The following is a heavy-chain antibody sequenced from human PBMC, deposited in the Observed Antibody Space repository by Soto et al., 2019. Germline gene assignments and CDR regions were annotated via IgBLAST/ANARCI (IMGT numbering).Heavy chain of an antibody. D-gene: IGHD2-2*02. CDR2: IIPIFGTA. CDR3: ASGDIVVVPAAIFDYYYGMDA. Sequence: SVKVSCKASGGTFSSYAISWVRQAPGQGLGWMGGIIPIFGTANYAQKFQGRVTITADESTSTAYMELSSLRSEDTAVYYCASGDIVVVPAAIFDYYYGMDAWGQGTTVTVSS. CDR1: GGTFSSYA. J-gene: IGHJ6*02. V-gene: IGHV1-69*13.